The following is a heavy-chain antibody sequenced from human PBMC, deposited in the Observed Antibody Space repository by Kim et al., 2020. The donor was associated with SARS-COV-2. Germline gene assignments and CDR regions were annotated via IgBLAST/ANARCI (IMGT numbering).Heavy chain of an antibody. CDR1: GFTFNKYF. CDR2: ISGTGLSP. D-gene: IGHD3-22*01. CDR3: VKDRNPMIGGSGSFDY. V-gene: IGHV3-23*01. Sequence: GGSLRLSCAASGFTFNKYFMTWVRQAPGKGLEWVSSISGTGLSPYYADSVKGRFTISRDNSKNTMYLHMSSLRAEDTAVFYCVKDRNPMIGGSGSFDYWG. J-gene: IGHJ4*01.